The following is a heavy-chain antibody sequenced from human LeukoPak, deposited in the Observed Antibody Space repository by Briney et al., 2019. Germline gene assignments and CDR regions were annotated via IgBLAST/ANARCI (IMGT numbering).Heavy chain of an antibody. Sequence: PSETLSLTCTVSGGSISIYYWSWIWQPPGKGLEWIGEINQSGSTNNNPSLKSRVTISVDTSKNQFSLKLSSVTAADSAVYYCARRYNSSWNGFDYWGQGTLVTVSS. CDR3: ARRYNSSWNGFDY. D-gene: IGHD6-13*01. CDR2: INQSGST. CDR1: GGSISIYY. J-gene: IGHJ4*02. V-gene: IGHV4-34*01.